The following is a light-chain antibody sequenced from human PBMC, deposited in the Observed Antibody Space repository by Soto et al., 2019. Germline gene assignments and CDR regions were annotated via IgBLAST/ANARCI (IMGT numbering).Light chain of an antibody. CDR1: SSDVGGYND. V-gene: IGLV2-14*01. J-gene: IGLJ2*01. CDR3: SSYTSSSTVV. CDR2: DVS. Sequence: QSALTQPASVSGSPGQSITISCTGTSSDVGGYNDVSCYQQHPGKAPKLMIYDVSNRASGVSNRFSGSKSGNTASLTISGLQAEDVADYYCSSYTSSSTVVFGGGTKLTVL.